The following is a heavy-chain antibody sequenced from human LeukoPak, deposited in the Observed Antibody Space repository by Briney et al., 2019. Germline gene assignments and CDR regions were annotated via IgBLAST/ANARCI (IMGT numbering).Heavy chain of an antibody. Sequence: GGSPSLSCAASGFTFSSYALSWVRQPPGKGLEWVSAISGSGGSTYYAGSVKGRFTISRDNSKNTLYLQMNSLRAEDTAVYYCAKEARYDSSGTTDYWGQGTLVTVSS. V-gene: IGHV3-23*01. CDR2: ISGSGGST. CDR1: GFTFSSYA. CDR3: AKEARYDSSGTTDY. D-gene: IGHD3-22*01. J-gene: IGHJ4*02.